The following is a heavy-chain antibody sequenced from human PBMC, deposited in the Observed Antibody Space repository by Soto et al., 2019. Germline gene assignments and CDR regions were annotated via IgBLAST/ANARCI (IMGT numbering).Heavy chain of an antibody. V-gene: IGHV4-38-2*02. D-gene: IGHD3-10*01. CDR3: AALWFGELAFNY. CDR2: VYHNGIM. CDR1: GYSIRSGYY. Sequence: PAGTLSLTCSVSGYSIRSGYYWGWVRQAPGKGLEWLGSVYHNGIMFHNPSFQSRVTISVDTSKNQFSLNLRSVTAEDTAVYYCAALWFGELAFNYRGHGILVTVSS. J-gene: IGHJ4*01.